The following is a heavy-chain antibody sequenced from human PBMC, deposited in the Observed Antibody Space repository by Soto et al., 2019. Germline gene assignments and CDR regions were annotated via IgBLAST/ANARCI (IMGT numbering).Heavy chain of an antibody. J-gene: IGHJ5*02. Sequence: PGGSLRLSCAASGFTFSNYAMSWVRQAPGKGLEWVSAISGSGGSTHYADSVKGRFTISRDSSTDTLYLQMKSLRAEDTAIYYYFKCLCCDSVSCYIRQQNWFDPWGQGTLVTVSS. CDR1: GFTFSNYA. CDR3: FKCLCCDSVSCYIRQQNWFDP. CDR2: ISGSGGST. V-gene: IGHV3-23*01. D-gene: IGHD3-9*01.